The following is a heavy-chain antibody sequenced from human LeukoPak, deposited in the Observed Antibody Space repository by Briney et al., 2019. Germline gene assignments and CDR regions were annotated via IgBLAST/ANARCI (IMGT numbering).Heavy chain of an antibody. J-gene: IGHJ5*02. CDR2: INHSGST. D-gene: IGHD2-2*01. V-gene: IGHV4-34*01. Sequence: SETLSLTCAVSGYSISSGYYWSWIRQPPGKGLEWIGEINHSGSTNYNPSLKSRVTISVDTSKNQFSLKLSSVTAADTAVYYCARGDDIVVVPAPRGNWFDPWGQGTLVTVSS. CDR1: GYSISSGYY. CDR3: ARGDDIVVVPAPRGNWFDP.